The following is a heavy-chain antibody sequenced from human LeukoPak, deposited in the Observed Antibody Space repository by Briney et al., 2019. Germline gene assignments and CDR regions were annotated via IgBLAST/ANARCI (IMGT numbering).Heavy chain of an antibody. V-gene: IGHV1-18*01. CDR1: GYIFTSFG. CDR3: ARGQAYYYDSSGYYY. CDR2: ISAYNGDT. D-gene: IGHD3-22*01. J-gene: IGHJ4*02. Sequence: ASVKVSCKASGYIFTSFGISWVRQAPGQGLEWMGWISAYNGDTNYAQELQGRVTMSADTSTSTAYMELSSLRSEDTAVYYCARGQAYYYDSSGYYYWGQGTLVTVSS.